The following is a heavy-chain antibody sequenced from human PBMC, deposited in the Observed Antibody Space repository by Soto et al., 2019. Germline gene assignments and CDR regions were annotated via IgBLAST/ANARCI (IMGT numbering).Heavy chain of an antibody. CDR3: ARKGIAAAGTNYYYGMDV. V-gene: IGHV1-2*04. CDR1: GYTFTDYY. CDR2: INPNSGGT. D-gene: IGHD6-13*01. Sequence: ASVKVSCKASGYTFTDYYMHWVRQAPGQGLEWMGWINPNSGGTNYAQKFQGWVTMTRDTSISTAYMELSRLRSDDTAVYYCARKGIAAAGTNYYYGMDVWGQGTTVTVSS. J-gene: IGHJ6*02.